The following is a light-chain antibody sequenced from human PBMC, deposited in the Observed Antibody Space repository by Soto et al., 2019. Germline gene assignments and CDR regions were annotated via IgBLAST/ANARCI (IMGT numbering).Light chain of an antibody. CDR3: SSYTTVPSPQWV. CDR2: KVD. CDR1: SSDLGGLNY. Sequence: QSVLTQPASVSGSPGQSITIPCSGRSSDLGGLNYVSWYQQHPGKVPKLIIYKVDNRPSGISDRFSASKSGNTASLTISGLQAEDEAHYYCSSYTTVPSPQWVFAGGTQLTV. V-gene: IGLV2-14*01. J-gene: IGLJ3*02.